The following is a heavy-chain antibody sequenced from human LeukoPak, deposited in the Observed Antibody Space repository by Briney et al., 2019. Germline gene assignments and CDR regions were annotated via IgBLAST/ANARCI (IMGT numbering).Heavy chain of an antibody. Sequence: SVKVSCKASGYTFTGYYMHWVRQAPGQGLEWMGWISPNSGGTNYAQKFQGRVTMTRDTSISTAYMELSRLRSDDTAVYYCARDRPGWYFPLSYWGQGTLVTVSS. CDR2: ISPNSGGT. D-gene: IGHD6-19*01. J-gene: IGHJ4*02. CDR3: ARDRPGWYFPLSY. CDR1: GYTFTGYY. V-gene: IGHV1-2*02.